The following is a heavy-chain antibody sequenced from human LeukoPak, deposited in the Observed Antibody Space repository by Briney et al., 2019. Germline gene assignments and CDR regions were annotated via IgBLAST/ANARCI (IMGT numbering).Heavy chain of an antibody. CDR3: AKDLRRSTAMCDY. Sequence: GGSLRLSCAASGFTFSSYAMHWVRQAPGKGLEWVAVISYDGSNKYYADSVKGRFTISRDNSKNTLYLQMNSLRAEDTAVYYCAKDLRRSTAMCDYWGQGTLVTVSS. V-gene: IGHV3-30*04. CDR2: ISYDGSNK. J-gene: IGHJ4*02. CDR1: GFTFSSYA. D-gene: IGHD5-18*01.